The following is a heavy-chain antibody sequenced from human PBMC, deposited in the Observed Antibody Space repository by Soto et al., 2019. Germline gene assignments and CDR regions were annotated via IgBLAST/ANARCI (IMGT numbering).Heavy chain of an antibody. V-gene: IGHV3-53*01. CDR2: IYSGGST. J-gene: IGHJ4*02. CDR3: ARVSSSLLDY. CDR1: GFTVSSNY. D-gene: IGHD6-6*01. Sequence: LRLSCAASGFTVSSNYMSWVRQAPGKGLEWVSVIYSGGSTYYADSVKGRFTISRDNSKNTLYLQMNSLRAEDTAVYYCARVSSSLLDYWGQGTLVTVSS.